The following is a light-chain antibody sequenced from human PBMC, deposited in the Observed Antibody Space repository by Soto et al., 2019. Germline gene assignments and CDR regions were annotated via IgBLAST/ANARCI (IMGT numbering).Light chain of an antibody. Sequence: DLQMTQSPSSLSASVGDRVTITCQASQDISNYLNWYQQKPGKAPNLLIYGASNLETGVPSRFSGSGSGTDFTFTISSLQPEDIATYYCQQCDNLPYTFGQGTKLEIK. CDR3: QQCDNLPYT. J-gene: IGKJ2*01. V-gene: IGKV1-33*01. CDR1: QDISNY. CDR2: GAS.